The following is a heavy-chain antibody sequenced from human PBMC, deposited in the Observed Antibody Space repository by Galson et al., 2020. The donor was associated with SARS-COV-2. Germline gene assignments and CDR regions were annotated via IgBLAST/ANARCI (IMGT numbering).Heavy chain of an antibody. CDR3: ARPGSGSYYGDFDY. CDR2: ISYDGSNK. J-gene: IGHJ4*02. CDR1: GFTFSSYA. D-gene: IGHD3-10*01. V-gene: IGHV3-30*04. Sequence: GESLKISCAASGFTFSSYAMHWVRQAPGKGLEWVAVISYDGSNKYYADSVKGRFTISRDNSKNTLYLQMNSLRAEDTAVYYCARPGSGSYYGDFDYWGQGTLVTVSS.